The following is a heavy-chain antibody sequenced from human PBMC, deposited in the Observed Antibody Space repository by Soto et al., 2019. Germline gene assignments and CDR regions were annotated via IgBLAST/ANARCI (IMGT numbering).Heavy chain of an antibody. V-gene: IGHV3-30*18. D-gene: IGHD1-1*01. J-gene: IGHJ4*02. Sequence: QVQLVESGGGVVQPGRSLRLSCAASGFTFSSYGMHWVRQAPGKGLEWVAVISYDGSNKYYADSVKGRFTISRDNSKNTLYLQMNSLRAEDTAVYYCANPVQVDYWGQGTLVTVSS. CDR1: GFTFSSYG. CDR3: ANPVQVDY. CDR2: ISYDGSNK.